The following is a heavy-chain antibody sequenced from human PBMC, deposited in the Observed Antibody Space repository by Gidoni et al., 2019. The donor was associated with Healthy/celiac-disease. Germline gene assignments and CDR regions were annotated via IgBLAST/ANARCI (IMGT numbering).Heavy chain of an antibody. CDR2: ISAYNGNT. CDR1: GYTFTSYG. J-gene: IGHJ6*02. CDR3: AREVIVPAEDGYYYYYGMDV. Sequence: QVQLVQSGAEVKKPGASVKVSCKASGYTFTSYGISWVRQAPGQGLEWMGWISAYNGNTNYAQKLQGRVTMTTDTSTSTAYMELRSLRSDDTAVYYCAREVIVPAEDGYYYYYGMDVWGQGTTVTVSS. D-gene: IGHD2-2*01. V-gene: IGHV1-18*01.